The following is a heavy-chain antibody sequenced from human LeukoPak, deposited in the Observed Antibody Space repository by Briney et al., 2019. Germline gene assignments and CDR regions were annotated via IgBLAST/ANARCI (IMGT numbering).Heavy chain of an antibody. CDR2: INGDETST. V-gene: IGHV3-74*01. CDR1: GFTFRSHW. Sequence: TGGSLRLSCAASGFTFRSHWMHWVRHVPGKGLVWVSRINGDETSTSYADSVKGRFTVSRDNAKNMLYLQLDSLRAEDTAVYYCAREIKGYSYGPDHWGQGTLVTVSS. J-gene: IGHJ4*02. D-gene: IGHD5-18*01. CDR3: AREIKGYSYGPDH.